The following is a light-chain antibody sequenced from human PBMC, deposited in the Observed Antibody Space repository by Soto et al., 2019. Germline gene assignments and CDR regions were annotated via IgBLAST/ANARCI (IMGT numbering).Light chain of an antibody. CDR2: DAF. CDR1: QDINSY. Sequence: DLQMTQSPPSLSASVGARVTITCQASQDINSYLSWYQQRQGKAPKLLIYDAFTLETGVPSRFSGSGSGTDFIFTISSLQPEDFETYYCQQYDTFPVTFGQGTRLEIK. CDR3: QQYDTFPVT. V-gene: IGKV1-33*01. J-gene: IGKJ5*01.